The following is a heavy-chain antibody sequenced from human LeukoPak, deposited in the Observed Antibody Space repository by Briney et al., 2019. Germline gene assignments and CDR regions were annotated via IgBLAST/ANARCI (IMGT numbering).Heavy chain of an antibody. Sequence: GGSLRLSCAASGFTVGSNYMSWVRQAPGKGLEWVAVISYDGSNKYYADSVKGRFTISRDNSKNTLYLQMNSLRAEDTAVYYCARGTPYYDFWSGYYADYWGQGTLVTVSS. CDR2: ISYDGSNK. V-gene: IGHV3-30*01. CDR3: ARGTPYYDFWSGYYADY. J-gene: IGHJ4*02. D-gene: IGHD3-3*01. CDR1: GFTVGSNY.